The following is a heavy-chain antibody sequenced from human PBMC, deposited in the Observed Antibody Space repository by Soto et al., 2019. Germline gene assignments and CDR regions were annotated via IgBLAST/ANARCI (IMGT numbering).Heavy chain of an antibody. J-gene: IGHJ6*02. CDR1: GGSISSYY. V-gene: IGHV4-59*08. D-gene: IGHD3-10*01. CDR2: IYYSGST. CDR3: ARRRWFGELLGGMDV. Sequence: LEIQSLTYTVSGGSISSYYGSWIRQPPGKGLEWIGYIYYSGSTNYNPSLKSRVTISVDTSKNQFSLKLSSVTAADTAVYYCARRRWFGELLGGMDVWGQGTTVTVSS.